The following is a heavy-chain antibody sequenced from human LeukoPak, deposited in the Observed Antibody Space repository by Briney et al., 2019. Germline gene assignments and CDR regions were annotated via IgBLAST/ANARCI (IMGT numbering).Heavy chain of an antibody. Sequence: SETLSLTCTVSGGSISSSSYYWGWIRQPPGKGLEWIGSIYYSGSTYYNPSLKSRVTISVDTSKNQFSLKLSSVTAADTAVYYCARSSGSYTLGAFDIWGQGTMVTVSS. D-gene: IGHD1-26*01. V-gene: IGHV4-39*07. CDR2: IYYSGST. CDR3: ARSSGSYTLGAFDI. CDR1: GGSISSSSYY. J-gene: IGHJ3*02.